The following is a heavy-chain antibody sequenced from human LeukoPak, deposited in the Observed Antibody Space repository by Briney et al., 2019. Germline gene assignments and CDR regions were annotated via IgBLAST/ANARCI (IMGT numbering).Heavy chain of an antibody. CDR2: MLETVTT. J-gene: IGHJ4*02. D-gene: IGHD3-3*02. CDR1: LDSLNTHY. CDR3: ASIKRGSIFGYFDF. Sequence: SETLSHTCVVSLDSLNTHYWSSIRPPPGRGGECMGYMLETVTTKDKPSLKSRFTLSADTTQNQFYLRLTSVTDASTAVYCCASIKRGSIFGYFDFWGQGIPVTVSS. V-gene: IGHV4-59*11.